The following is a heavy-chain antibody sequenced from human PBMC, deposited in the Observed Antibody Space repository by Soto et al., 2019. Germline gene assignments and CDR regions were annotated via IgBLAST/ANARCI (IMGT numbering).Heavy chain of an antibody. J-gene: IGHJ4*02. V-gene: IGHV3-43*01. Sequence: GGSLRLSCAASGFTFDDYTMHWVRQAPGKGLEWVSLISWDGGSTYYADSVKGRFTISRDNSKNSLYLQMNSLRTEDTALYYCAKAPYYEILTGPPDYWGQGTPVTGSS. CDR1: GFTFDDYT. CDR3: AKAPYYEILTGPPDY. D-gene: IGHD3-9*01. CDR2: ISWDGGST.